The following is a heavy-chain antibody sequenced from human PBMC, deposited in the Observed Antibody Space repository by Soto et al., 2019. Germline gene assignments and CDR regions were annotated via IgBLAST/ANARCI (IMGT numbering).Heavy chain of an antibody. CDR2: ISGSGGST. V-gene: IGHV3-23*01. CDR3: AKDGYNYRRGLHFDY. J-gene: IGHJ4*02. Sequence: GGSLRLSCAASGFTFSSYAMSWVRQAPGKGLEWVSAISGSGGSTYYADSVKGRFTISRDNSKNTLYLQMNSLRAEDTAVYYCAKDGYNYRRGLHFDYWGQGTLVTVSS. D-gene: IGHD5-12*01. CDR1: GFTFSSYA.